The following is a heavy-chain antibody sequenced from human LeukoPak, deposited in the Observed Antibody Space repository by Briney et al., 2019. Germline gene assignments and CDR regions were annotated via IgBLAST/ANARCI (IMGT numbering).Heavy chain of an antibody. CDR3: AKDRPPYGDYGNYFDY. D-gene: IGHD4-17*01. CDR2: ISGSGGST. J-gene: IGHJ4*02. Sequence: GGSLRLSCAASGFTFSSYAMSWVRQAPGEGLEWVSAISGSGGSTYYADSVKGRFTISRDNSKNTLYLQMNSLRAEDTAVYYCAKDRPPYGDYGNYFDYWGQGTLVTVSS. CDR1: GFTFSSYA. V-gene: IGHV3-23*01.